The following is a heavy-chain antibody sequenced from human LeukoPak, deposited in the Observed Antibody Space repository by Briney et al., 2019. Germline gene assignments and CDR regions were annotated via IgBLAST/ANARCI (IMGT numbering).Heavy chain of an antibody. J-gene: IGHJ4*02. V-gene: IGHV3-30-3*01. CDR2: ISYDGSNK. CDR1: GFTFSSYA. CDR3: ARGASNRFDY. Sequence: PGGSLRLSCAASGFTFSSYAMHWVRQAPGKGLEWVAVISYDGSNKYYADSVKGRFTISRDNAKNTLYLQMNSLRGEDTAVYYCARGASNRFDYWGQGTLVTVSS. D-gene: IGHD1-14*01.